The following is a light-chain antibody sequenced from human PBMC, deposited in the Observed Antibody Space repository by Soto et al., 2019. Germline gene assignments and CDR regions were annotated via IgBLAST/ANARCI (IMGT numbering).Light chain of an antibody. Sequence: QSALTQPASVSGSPGQSITISCTGTSSDVGKYSYVSWYQQHPAKAPKLMIFEVSNRPSGVSDRFSGSKSGNTASLTISGLQVEDEAHYFCSSYTSASALAIFGGGTKLTVL. CDR1: SSDVGKYSY. V-gene: IGLV2-14*01. J-gene: IGLJ2*01. CDR2: EVS. CDR3: SSYTSASALAI.